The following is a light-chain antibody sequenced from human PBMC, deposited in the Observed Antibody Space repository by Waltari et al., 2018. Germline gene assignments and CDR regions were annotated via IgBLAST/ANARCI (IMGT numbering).Light chain of an antibody. V-gene: IGLV2-11*01. Sequence: QSALTQPRSVSGSPGQSVTISCTGTSSDVGGYNYVSWYQQHPGKAPKLMIYDVSKRPSGFPDRFSGSKSGNPASLTISGLQAEDEADYYCCSYAGSSFVVFGGGTKLTVL. CDR3: CSYAGSSFVV. CDR1: SSDVGGYNY. J-gene: IGLJ2*01. CDR2: DVS.